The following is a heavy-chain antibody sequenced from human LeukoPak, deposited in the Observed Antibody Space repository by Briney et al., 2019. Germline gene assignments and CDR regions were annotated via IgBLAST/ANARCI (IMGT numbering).Heavy chain of an antibody. D-gene: IGHD6-13*01. V-gene: IGHV1-2*04. Sequence: APVKVSCKASGYTFTGYYMHWVRQAPGQGLEWMGWINPNSGGTNYAQKFQGWVTMTRDTSISTAYMELSRLRSDDTAVYYCARRAPGSPAAGTGMDVWGQGTTVTVSS. CDR2: INPNSGGT. J-gene: IGHJ6*02. CDR3: ARRAPGSPAAGTGMDV. CDR1: GYTFTGYY.